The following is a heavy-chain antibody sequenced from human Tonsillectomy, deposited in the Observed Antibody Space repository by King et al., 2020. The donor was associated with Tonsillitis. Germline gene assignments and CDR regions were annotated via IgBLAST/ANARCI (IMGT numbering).Heavy chain of an antibody. Sequence: VQLVESGGGLVKPGGSLRLSCAASGFTFSDYYMSWIRQAPGKGLEWVSYISSTSIYINYADSVKGRFTISRDNAKNSLYLQMNSLRAGDTAMYYCARTNRGYYYYMDVWGKGTTVIVSS. D-gene: IGHD2/OR15-2a*01. CDR1: GFTFSDYY. V-gene: IGHV3-11*05. CDR3: ARTNRGYYYYMDV. J-gene: IGHJ6*03. CDR2: ISSTSIYI.